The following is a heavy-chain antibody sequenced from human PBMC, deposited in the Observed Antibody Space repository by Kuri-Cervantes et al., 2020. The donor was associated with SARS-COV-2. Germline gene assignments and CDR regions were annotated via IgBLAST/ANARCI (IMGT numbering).Heavy chain of an antibody. J-gene: IGHJ5*02. CDR1: GGSISSSSYY. D-gene: IGHD3-22*01. CDR2: IYYSGSN. Sequence: GSLRLSCTVSGGSISSSSYYWGWIRQPPGKGLEWIGSIYYSGSNYYNPSLKSRVTISVDTSKNQFSLKLSSVTAADTAVYYCARHEGAYDSSGYYYPGWFDPWGQGTLVTVSS. CDR3: ARHEGAYDSSGYYYPGWFDP. V-gene: IGHV4-39*01.